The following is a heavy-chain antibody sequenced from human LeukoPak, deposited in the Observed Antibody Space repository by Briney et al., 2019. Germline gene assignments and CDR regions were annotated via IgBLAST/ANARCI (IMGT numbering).Heavy chain of an antibody. Sequence: QTGGSLRLSCAASGFTFSSYALSWVRQAPGKGLEWVSGISDSGSSTYYADSVKGRFTISRDNSKNTLYLQMNSLRAEDTALYYCARGTTYYYYYYMDVWGKGTTVTVSS. CDR1: GFTFSSYA. V-gene: IGHV3-23*01. D-gene: IGHD1-1*01. CDR3: ARGTTYYYYYYMDV. CDR2: ISDSGSST. J-gene: IGHJ6*03.